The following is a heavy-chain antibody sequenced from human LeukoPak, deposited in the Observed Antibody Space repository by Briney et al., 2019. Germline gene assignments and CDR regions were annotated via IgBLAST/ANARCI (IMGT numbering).Heavy chain of an antibody. V-gene: IGHV4-61*02. CDR2: IYTSGST. CDR3: ARMKVGATSWFDP. D-gene: IGHD1-26*01. J-gene: IGHJ5*02. CDR1: GGSISSGSYY. Sequence: SETLSLTCTVSGGSISSGSYYWSWIRQPAGKGLEWIGRIYTSGSTNYNPSLKSRVTISVDTSKNQFSLKLSSVTAADTAVYYCARMKVGATSWFDPWGQGTLVTVSS.